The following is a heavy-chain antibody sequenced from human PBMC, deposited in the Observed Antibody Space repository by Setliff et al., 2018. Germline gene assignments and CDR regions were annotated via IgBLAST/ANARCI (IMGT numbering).Heavy chain of an antibody. J-gene: IGHJ4*02. Sequence: SETLSLTCTVSGGSISSGSYYRSWIRQPAGKGLEWIGHIYTSGSTNYNPSLKSRVTISVDTSKNQFSLKLSSVTAADTAVYYCASYRQDVNYWGQGTQVTVSS. V-gene: IGHV4-61*09. CDR1: GGSISSGSYY. CDR3: ASYRQDVNY. CDR2: IYTSGST. D-gene: IGHD4-4*01.